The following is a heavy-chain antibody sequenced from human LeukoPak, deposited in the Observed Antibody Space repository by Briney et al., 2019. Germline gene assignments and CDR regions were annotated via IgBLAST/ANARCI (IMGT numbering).Heavy chain of an antibody. Sequence: PGGSVRLSCAASGFTFSSNYMSWVRQAPGKGLEGVSVIYPGGETYYSDCVKGGGTISRDKSKNTLYLQMNSLRAEDTAAYYCASPISGQSFDIWGQGTMVTVSS. CDR1: GFTFSSNY. V-gene: IGHV3-53*01. CDR3: ASPISGQSFDI. J-gene: IGHJ3*02. D-gene: IGHD6-19*01. CDR2: IYPGGET.